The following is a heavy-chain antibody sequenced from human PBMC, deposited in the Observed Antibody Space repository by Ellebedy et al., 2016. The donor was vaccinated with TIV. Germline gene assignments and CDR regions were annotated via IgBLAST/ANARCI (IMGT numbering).Heavy chain of an antibody. CDR3: AREGLWGSSRVVGYFDL. J-gene: IGHJ2*01. D-gene: IGHD6-13*01. CDR1: GFTFSNYA. Sequence: GESLKISCAASGFTFSNYAMAWVRQAPGRGLEWVSAIGPWTDYTFYANSVKGRFTFSRDNSKNTLYLQMNSLRAEDTTVYYCAREGLWGSSRVVGYFDLWGRGTLVTVSS. V-gene: IGHV3-23*01. CDR2: IGPWTDYT.